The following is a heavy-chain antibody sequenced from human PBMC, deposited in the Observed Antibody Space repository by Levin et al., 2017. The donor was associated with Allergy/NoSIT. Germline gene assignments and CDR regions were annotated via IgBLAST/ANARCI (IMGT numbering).Heavy chain of an antibody. V-gene: IGHV3-20*04. CDR2: ISWNGDST. CDR1: GFIFDDYA. Sequence: VASVKVSCEASGFIFDDYAMSWVRHTPGKGLEWVSGISWNGDSTGYADFVKGRFTISRERGKNSLYLQMNSLRVEDTAIYYCARDLVAYGGVTGTFGYWGQGSLVTVSS. D-gene: IGHD3-16*01. J-gene: IGHJ4*02. CDR3: ARDLVAYGGVTGTFGY.